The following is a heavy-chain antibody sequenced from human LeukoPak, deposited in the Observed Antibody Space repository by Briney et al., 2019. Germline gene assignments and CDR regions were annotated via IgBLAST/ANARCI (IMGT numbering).Heavy chain of an antibody. J-gene: IGHJ4*02. CDR3: AKERRIQLWYFDY. CDR1: GFTFSNYG. CDR2: IWYDGSNK. V-gene: IGHV3-30*02. Sequence: SGGSLRLSCAASGFTFSNYGMHWVRQAPGKGLEWVAVIWYDGSNKYYADSVKGRFTISRDNSKNTLYLQMNSLRAEDTAVYYCAKERRIQLWYFDYWGQGTLVTVSS. D-gene: IGHD5-18*01.